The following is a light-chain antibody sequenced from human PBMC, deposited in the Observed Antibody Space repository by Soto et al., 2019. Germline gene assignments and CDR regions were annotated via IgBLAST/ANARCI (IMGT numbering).Light chain of an antibody. J-gene: IGLJ3*02. CDR2: SNI. Sequence: QSVLTQPPSMSGAPGQRVTISCTGSSSDIGAGYDVHWYQQFPGTAPKLLIYSNINRPSGVPDRFSGSKSGTSASLAIPGLQAEDEADYYCQSYDSSLGGSKGVFGGGTKLTVL. CDR1: SSDIGAGYD. V-gene: IGLV1-40*01. CDR3: QSYDSSLGGSKGV.